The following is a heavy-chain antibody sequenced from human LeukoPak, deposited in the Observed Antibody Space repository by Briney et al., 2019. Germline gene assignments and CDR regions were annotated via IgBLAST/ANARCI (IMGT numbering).Heavy chain of an antibody. Sequence: SETLSLTCAVYGGSFSSYYWSWIRQPPGKGLEWIGEINHSGSTNYNPSLKSRITISVDTSKNQFSLKLSSVTAADTAVYYCAATPRLHYYYYMDVWGKGTTVTVSS. CDR2: INHSGST. V-gene: IGHV4-34*01. CDR3: AATPRLHYYYYMDV. J-gene: IGHJ6*03. CDR1: GGSFSSYY. D-gene: IGHD5-24*01.